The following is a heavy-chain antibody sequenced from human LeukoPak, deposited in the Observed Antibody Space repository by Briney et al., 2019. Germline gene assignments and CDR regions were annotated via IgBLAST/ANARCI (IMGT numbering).Heavy chain of an antibody. CDR1: GGSISSSSYY. Sequence: SETLSLTCTVSGGSISSSSYYWGWIRQPPGKGLEWIGSIYYSGSTYYNPSLKSRVTISVDTSKNQFSLKLSSVTAADTAVYYCAGHVKSSSWSPGWFDYWGQGTLVTVSS. D-gene: IGHD6-13*01. CDR3: AGHVKSSSWSPGWFDY. J-gene: IGHJ4*02. CDR2: IYYSGST. V-gene: IGHV4-39*01.